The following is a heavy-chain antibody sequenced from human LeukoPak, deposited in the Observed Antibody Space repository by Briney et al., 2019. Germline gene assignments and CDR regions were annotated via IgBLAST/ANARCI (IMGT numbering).Heavy chain of an antibody. CDR3: ARDHNAERIPTYYYYGMDV. J-gene: IGHJ6*02. CDR2: ISAYNGNT. D-gene: IGHD1-14*01. CDR1: GYTFTSYG. Sequence: ASVKVSCKASGYTFTSYGISWVRQAPGRGLEWMGWISAYNGNTNYAQKLQGRVTMTTDTSTSTAYMELRSLRSDDTAVYYCARDHNAERIPTYYYYGMDVWGQGTTVTVSS. V-gene: IGHV1-18*01.